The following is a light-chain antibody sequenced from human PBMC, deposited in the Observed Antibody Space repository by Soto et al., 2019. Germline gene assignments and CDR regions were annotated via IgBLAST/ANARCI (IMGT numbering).Light chain of an antibody. CDR2: EVS. CDR3: CSYAGSSASWV. Sequence: QSALTQPASVSGSPGQSITISCTGTSSDVGSHNLVSWYQQHPGKAPKLMIYEVSKRPSGVSDRFSGSKSGNTASLTISGLQAEDEADYYCCSYAGSSASWVFGGGTKLTVL. J-gene: IGLJ3*02. V-gene: IGLV2-23*02. CDR1: SSDVGSHNL.